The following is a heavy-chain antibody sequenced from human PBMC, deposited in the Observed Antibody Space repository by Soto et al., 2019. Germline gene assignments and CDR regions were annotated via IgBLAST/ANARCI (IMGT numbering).Heavy chain of an antibody. Sequence: QVQLQESGPGLVKPSGTLSLTCAVSGGSISSSNWWSWVRQPPGKGLEWIGEIYHSGSTNYSPSLKSRVTISVDKSKNQFSLKLSSVTAADTAVYYCAREGGTMVRGLRTYNWFDPWGQGTLVTVSS. CDR2: IYHSGST. J-gene: IGHJ5*02. V-gene: IGHV4-4*02. D-gene: IGHD3-10*01. CDR3: AREGGTMVRGLRTYNWFDP. CDR1: GGSISSSNW.